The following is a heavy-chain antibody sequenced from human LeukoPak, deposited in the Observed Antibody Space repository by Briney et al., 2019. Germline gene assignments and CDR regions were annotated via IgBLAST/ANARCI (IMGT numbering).Heavy chain of an antibody. D-gene: IGHD6-19*01. CDR2: IKYDGSDK. CDR3: ARGIAVAGNFDY. CDR1: GFSVSEAW. Sequence: PGGSLRLSCAVSGFSVSEAWMSWVRRAPGKGLEWEANIKYDGSDKYYVDSVKGRFTISRDNSKNTLYLQMNSLRAEDTAVYYCARGIAVAGNFDYWGQGTLVTVSS. J-gene: IGHJ4*02. V-gene: IGHV3-7*03.